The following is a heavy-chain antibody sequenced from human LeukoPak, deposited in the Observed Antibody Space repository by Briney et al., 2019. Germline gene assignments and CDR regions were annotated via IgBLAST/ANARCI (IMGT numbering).Heavy chain of an antibody. CDR3: ATKTPGRHPFDF. CDR2: TSGTDGDT. V-gene: IGHV3-23*01. CDR1: GFTFSRSP. J-gene: IGHJ4*02. D-gene: IGHD2-15*01. Sequence: GSLRLSCVASGFTFSRSPMNWVRQAPGKGLEWVSTSGTDGDTYYAASVKGRFTISKDSSTNTVYLQITSLRPEDAAVYYCATKTPGRHPFDFWGQGTLVTVSP.